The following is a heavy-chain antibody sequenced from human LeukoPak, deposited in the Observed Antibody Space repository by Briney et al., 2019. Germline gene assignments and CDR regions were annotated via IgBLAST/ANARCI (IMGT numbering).Heavy chain of an antibody. CDR2: IRYDGSNK. CDR3: AKEYCSSTSCYVGWYGY. D-gene: IGHD2-2*01. CDR1: GFTFSSYG. J-gene: IGHJ4*02. V-gene: IGHV3-30*02. Sequence: GGSLRLSCAASGFTFSSYGMHWVRQAPGKGLEWVAYIRYDGSNKYYADSVKGRFTISRDNSKNTLYLQMNSLRAEDTAVYYCAKEYCSSTSCYVGWYGYWSQGTLVNVSS.